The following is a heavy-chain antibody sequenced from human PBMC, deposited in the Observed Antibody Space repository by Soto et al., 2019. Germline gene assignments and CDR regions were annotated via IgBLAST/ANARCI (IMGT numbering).Heavy chain of an antibody. Sequence: QVQLVQSGAEVKKPGASVKVSCKASGYTFTSYAMHWVRQAPGQRLEWMGWINAGNGNTKYSQKFQGRVTITRDTSATTAYMEMSSLRSEATAVYYCARDDLSFDWYPLAYYFDYWGQGTMVTVSS. CDR2: INAGNGNT. CDR1: GYTFTSYA. D-gene: IGHD3-9*01. CDR3: ARDDLSFDWYPLAYYFDY. V-gene: IGHV1-3*01. J-gene: IGHJ4*02.